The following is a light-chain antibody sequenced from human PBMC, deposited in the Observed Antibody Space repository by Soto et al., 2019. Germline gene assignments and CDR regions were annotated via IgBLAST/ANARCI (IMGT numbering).Light chain of an antibody. CDR2: DVS. V-gene: IGLV2-14*01. Sequence: QSALTQPASVSGSPGQSITISCTGTSSDVGSYNYVSWYQQHPGKAPKLMIYDVSNRPSGVSNRFSGSKSGNTASLTISGLQAEDEADYYCSSYASSNTLYVFGTGTKLTVL. J-gene: IGLJ1*01. CDR1: SSDVGSYNY. CDR3: SSYASSNTLYV.